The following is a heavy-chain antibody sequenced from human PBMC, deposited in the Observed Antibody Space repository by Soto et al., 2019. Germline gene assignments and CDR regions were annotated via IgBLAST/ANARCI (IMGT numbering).Heavy chain of an antibody. Sequence: QVQLVESGGGVVQPGRSLRLSCAASGFTFSSYAMHWVRQAPGKGLEWVAVISYDVSNKYYADSVKGRFTISRDNSKNTLYLQMNSLRAEDTAVYYCAREVGAKVWFDYWGQGTLVTVSS. CDR2: ISYDVSNK. D-gene: IGHD1-26*01. J-gene: IGHJ4*02. CDR1: GFTFSSYA. CDR3: AREVGAKVWFDY. V-gene: IGHV3-30-3*01.